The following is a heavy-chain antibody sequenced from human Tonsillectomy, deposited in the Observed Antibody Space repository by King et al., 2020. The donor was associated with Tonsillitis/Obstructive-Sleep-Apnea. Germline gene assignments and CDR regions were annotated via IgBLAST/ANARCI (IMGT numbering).Heavy chain of an antibody. Sequence: VQLVESGAEVKTPGASVKVSCKASGYTFTRYYIHWVRQARGQGLEWMGIINPSDGITTYAQKFQGRVTMSTDTAASTVYLELSSLRFEDTAVYYCARDDVVGRYIDSWGQGTLVNVSS. CDR1: GYTFTRYY. J-gene: IGHJ4*02. V-gene: IGHV1-46*01. CDR2: INPSDGIT. CDR3: ARDDVVGRYIDS. D-gene: IGHD1-14*01.